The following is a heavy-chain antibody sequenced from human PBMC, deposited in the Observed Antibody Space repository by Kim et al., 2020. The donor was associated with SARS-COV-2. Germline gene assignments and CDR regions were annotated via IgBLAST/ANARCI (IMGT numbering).Heavy chain of an antibody. D-gene: IGHD2-21*01. J-gene: IGHJ4*02. V-gene: IGHV3-7*03. CDR3: VRGGRLW. CDR2: EGSGK. Sequence: EGSGKYYVCSVKGRFTISRDNAKNSVYLQMNSLRAEDTAVYYCVRGGRLWWGQGTLVTVSS.